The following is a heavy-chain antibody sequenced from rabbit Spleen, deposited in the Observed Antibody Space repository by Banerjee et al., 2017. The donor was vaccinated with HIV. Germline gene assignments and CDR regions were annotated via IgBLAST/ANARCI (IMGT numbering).Heavy chain of an antibody. J-gene: IGHJ4*01. V-gene: IGHV1S40*01. CDR2: INTGGSGST. CDR1: GFSFSNSYW. Sequence: QSLEESGGDLVKPGASLTLTCTASGFSFSNSYWICWVRQAPGKGLEWIGCINTGGSGSTWCANWAKGRFTISKPTSTTVTLQMNILTAADTATYFCARDLVTVIGWNFNLWGPGTLVTVS. D-gene: IGHD5-1*01. CDR3: ARDLVTVIGWNFNL.